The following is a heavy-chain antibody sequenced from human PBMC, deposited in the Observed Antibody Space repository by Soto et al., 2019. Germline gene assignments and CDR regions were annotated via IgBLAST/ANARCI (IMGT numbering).Heavy chain of an antibody. CDR1: GYTFTSYY. CDR2: INPSGGRT. J-gene: IGHJ6*02. Sequence: ASVKVSCKASGYTFTSYYMHWVRQAPGQGLEWMGIINPSGGRTSYAQKFQGRVTMTRDTPTSTVYMELSSLRSEDTAVYYCARQGYCSGGSCYGGGYYGMDVWGQGTTVTVSS. V-gene: IGHV1-46*01. D-gene: IGHD2-15*01. CDR3: ARQGYCSGGSCYGGGYYGMDV.